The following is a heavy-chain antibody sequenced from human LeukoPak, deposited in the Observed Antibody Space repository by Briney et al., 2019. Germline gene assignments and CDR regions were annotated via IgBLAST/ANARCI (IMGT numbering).Heavy chain of an antibody. CDR3: ARMSNSAWYLEH. D-gene: IGHD6-19*01. Sequence: QPGGSLRLSCAASGFTFSSYAMSWVRQAPGKGLEWVSSLSGSGGSTYYADSVRGRFTISRDNSKNTLYLQMNSLRAEDTAVYYCARMSNSAWYLEHWGQGTLVTVSS. J-gene: IGHJ4*02. V-gene: IGHV3-23*01. CDR2: LSGSGGST. CDR1: GFTFSSYA.